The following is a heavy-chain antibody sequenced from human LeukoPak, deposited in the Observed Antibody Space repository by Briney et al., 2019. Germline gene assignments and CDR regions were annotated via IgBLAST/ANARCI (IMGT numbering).Heavy chain of an antibody. J-gene: IGHJ5*02. V-gene: IGHV1-69*13. Sequence: ASVKVSCKASGGSFSNYAISWVRQAPGQRLEWVGGIVPVFDTTNYAQKFQGRVTITADESTSTAYMELSSLRSDDTAVYYCARAHLLGYCSRTSCPNWFDPWGQGTLVTVSS. CDR2: IVPVFDTT. CDR1: GGSFSNYA. CDR3: ARAHLLGYCSRTSCPNWFDP. D-gene: IGHD2-2*01.